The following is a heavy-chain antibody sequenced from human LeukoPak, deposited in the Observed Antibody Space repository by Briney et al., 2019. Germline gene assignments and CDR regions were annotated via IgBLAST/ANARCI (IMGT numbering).Heavy chain of an antibody. V-gene: IGHV4-59*01. CDR2: IYYSGST. CDR3: ARSRYYDFWSGYYGSGDDAFDI. Sequence: SETLSLTCAVYGVSFSGYYWSWIRQPPGKGLEWIGYIYYSGSTNYNPSLKSRVTISVDASKNQFSLKLSSVTAADTAVYYCARSRYYDFWSGYYGSGDDAFDIWGQGTMVTVSS. J-gene: IGHJ3*02. D-gene: IGHD3-3*01. CDR1: GVSFSGYY.